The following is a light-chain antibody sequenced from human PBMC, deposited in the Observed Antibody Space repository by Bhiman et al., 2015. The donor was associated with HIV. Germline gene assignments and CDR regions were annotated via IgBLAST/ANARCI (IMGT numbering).Light chain of an antibody. Sequence: QSALTQPASVSGSPGQSITISCTGSGSDVGGYNHVSWYQQHPGKAPKLMIYDVSNRPSGVSNRFSGSKSGNTASLTISGLQADDEGEYFCASYTGQTTVVFGTGTMVTVL. CDR3: ASYTGQTTVV. CDR1: GSDVGGYNH. J-gene: IGLJ1*01. CDR2: DVS. V-gene: IGLV2-14*03.